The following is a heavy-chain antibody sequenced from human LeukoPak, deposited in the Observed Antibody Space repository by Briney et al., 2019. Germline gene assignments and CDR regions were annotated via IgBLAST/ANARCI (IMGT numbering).Heavy chain of an antibody. V-gene: IGHV4-39*01. CDR3: ARYCGGDCYSGGFDY. CDR1: GGSISSSSYY. Sequence: KPSETLSLTCTVSGGSISSSSYYWGWIRQPPGKGLEWIGSIYYSGSTYYNPSLKSRVTISVDTSKNQFSLKLSSVTAADTAVYYCARYCGGDCYSGGFDYWGQGTLVTVSS. J-gene: IGHJ4*02. D-gene: IGHD2-21*02. CDR2: IYYSGST.